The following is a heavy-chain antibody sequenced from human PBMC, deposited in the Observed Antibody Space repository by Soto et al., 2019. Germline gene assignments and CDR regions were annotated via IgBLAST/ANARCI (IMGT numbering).Heavy chain of an antibody. Sequence: QVQLVESGGGVVQPGRSLRLSCAASGFTFSSYGMHWVRQAPGKGLEWVAVISYDGSNKYYADSVKGRFTISRDNSKNTLYLQMNSLGAEDTAVYYCAKDRDTMVRGVRDFDPWGQGTLVTVSS. J-gene: IGHJ5*02. V-gene: IGHV3-30*18. CDR2: ISYDGSNK. CDR3: AKDRDTMVRGVRDFDP. D-gene: IGHD3-10*01. CDR1: GFTFSSYG.